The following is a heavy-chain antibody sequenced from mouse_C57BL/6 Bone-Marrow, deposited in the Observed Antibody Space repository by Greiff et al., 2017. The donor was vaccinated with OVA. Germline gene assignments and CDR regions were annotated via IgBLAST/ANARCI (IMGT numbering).Heavy chain of an antibody. V-gene: IGHV1-81*01. CDR3: ASGITTVVNYYAMDY. Sequence: QVQLQQSGAELARPGASVKLSCKASGYTFTSYGISWVKQRTGQGLEWIGEIYPRSGNTYYNEKFKGKATLTADKSSSTAYMELRSLTSEDSAVYFCASGITTVVNYYAMDYWGQGTSVTVSS. D-gene: IGHD1-1*01. CDR1: GYTFTSYG. J-gene: IGHJ4*01. CDR2: IYPRSGNT.